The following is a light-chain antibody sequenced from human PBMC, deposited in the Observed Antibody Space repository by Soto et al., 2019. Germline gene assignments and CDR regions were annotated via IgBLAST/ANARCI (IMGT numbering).Light chain of an antibody. J-gene: IGLJ1*01. V-gene: IGLV2-14*01. CDR1: SSDVGTYEF. Sequence: QSALTQPASVSGSPGQSITISCTGTSSDVGTYEFVSWYQQYPGKAPKLMIYEVSNRPSGVSNRFSGSKSGSTASLTISGLQTEDEAEYYCSSYAGSNNFVFGTGTKVTVL. CDR2: EVS. CDR3: SSYAGSNNFV.